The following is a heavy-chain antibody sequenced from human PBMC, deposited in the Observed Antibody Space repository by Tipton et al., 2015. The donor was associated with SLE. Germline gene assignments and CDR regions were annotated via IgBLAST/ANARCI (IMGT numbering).Heavy chain of an antibody. V-gene: IGHV1-69*04. CDR3: ARVRDDFWSGPFDY. D-gene: IGHD3-3*01. Sequence: QSGAEVKKPGSSVKVSCKASGGTFSSYTISWVRQAPGQGLEWMGRIIPILGIASYAQKFQGRVTITADTSTSTAYMELRSLRSDDTAVYYCARVRDDFWSGPFDYWGQGTLVTVSS. J-gene: IGHJ4*02. CDR1: GGTFSSYT. CDR2: IIPILGIA.